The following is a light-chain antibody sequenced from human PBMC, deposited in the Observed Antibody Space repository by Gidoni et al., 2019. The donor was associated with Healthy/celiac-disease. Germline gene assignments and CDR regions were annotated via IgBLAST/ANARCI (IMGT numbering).Light chain of an antibody. CDR1: ALPKKY. CDR3: QSADSSGTYVV. Sequence: SYALTQPPSVSVSPGQTARITCSGDALPKKYAYWYQQKPCQAPVLVIYKDSERPSGIPERFSGSSSGTTVTLTISGVQAEDEADYYCQSADSSGTYVVFGGGTKLTVL. V-gene: IGLV3-25*03. J-gene: IGLJ2*01. CDR2: KDS.